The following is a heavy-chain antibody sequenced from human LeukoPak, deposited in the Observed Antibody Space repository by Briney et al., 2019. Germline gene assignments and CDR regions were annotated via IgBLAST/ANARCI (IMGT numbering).Heavy chain of an antibody. CDR2: IYYSGST. J-gene: IGHJ4*02. D-gene: IGHD3-9*01. Sequence: SETLSLTCTVSGGSISSSSYYWGWIRQPPGKGLEWIGSIYYSGSTYYNPSLKSRVTISVDTSKNQFSLKLSSVTAADTAVYYCARHRGGYDILTGYYSTPFDYWGQGTLVTVSS. CDR3: ARHRGGYDILTGYYSTPFDY. V-gene: IGHV4-39*01. CDR1: GGSISSSSYY.